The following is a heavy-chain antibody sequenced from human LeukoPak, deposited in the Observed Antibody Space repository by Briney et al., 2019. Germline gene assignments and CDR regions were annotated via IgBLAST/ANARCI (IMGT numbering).Heavy chain of an antibody. CDR3: AREAGYDFWSGPGGFQH. CDR1: GFSFSTYS. D-gene: IGHD3-3*01. Sequence: GGSLRLSCATSGFSFSTYSMNWVRQAPGKGLEWVSSISSGGRYVYYADSVKGRFTISRDNAKNSLYLQMNSLRAEDTAVYYCAREAGYDFWSGPGGFQHWGQGTLVTVSS. J-gene: IGHJ1*01. CDR2: ISSGGRYV. V-gene: IGHV3-21*01.